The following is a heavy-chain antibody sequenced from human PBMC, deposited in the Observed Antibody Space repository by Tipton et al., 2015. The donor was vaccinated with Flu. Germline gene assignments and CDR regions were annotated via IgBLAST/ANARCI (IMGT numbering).Heavy chain of an antibody. Sequence: QLVQSGAEVKKPGASVKVSCKASGYTFTSYGISWVRQAPGQGLEWMGWISAYNGNTNYAQKLQGRATMNTDTSTSTAYMELRSRGYDATGGYYCACERIAVARGNWFAPWGQGTLVNVSS. CDR1: GYTFTSYG. CDR3: ACERIAVARGNWFAP. V-gene: IGHV1-18*01. D-gene: IGHD6-19*01. CDR2: ISAYNGNT. J-gene: IGHJ5*02.